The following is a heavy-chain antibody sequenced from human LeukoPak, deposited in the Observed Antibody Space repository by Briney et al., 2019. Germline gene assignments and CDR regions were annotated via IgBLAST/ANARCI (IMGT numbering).Heavy chain of an antibody. D-gene: IGHD3-10*02. CDR3: AELGITMIGGV. CDR2: ISSSSSYI. CDR1: GFTFSSYE. J-gene: IGHJ6*04. Sequence: GGSLRLSCAASGFTFSSYEMNWVRQAPGKGLEWVSSISSSSSYIYYTDSVKGRFTISRDNAKNSLYLQMNSLRAEDTAVYYCAELGITMIGGVWGKGTTVTVSS. V-gene: IGHV3-21*01.